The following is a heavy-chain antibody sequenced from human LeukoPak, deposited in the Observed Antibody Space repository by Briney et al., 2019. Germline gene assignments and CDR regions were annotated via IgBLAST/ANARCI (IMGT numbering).Heavy chain of an antibody. CDR3: ARHETSIFGVARQYSWFDP. D-gene: IGHD3-3*01. CDR1: GGSYSNYY. J-gene: IGHJ5*02. V-gene: IGHV4-59*08. Sequence: SETLSLTCTVSGGSYSNYYWSWLRQPSGKGLEWIGYIFYSGSTNYNPSLKSRVTISVDTPMNQISLKLNSVTAADTAMYFCARHETSIFGVARQYSWFDPWGQGTLVTVS. CDR2: IFYSGST.